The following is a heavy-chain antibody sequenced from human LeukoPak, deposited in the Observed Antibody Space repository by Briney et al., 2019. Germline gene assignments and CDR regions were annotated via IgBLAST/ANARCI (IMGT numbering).Heavy chain of an antibody. J-gene: IGHJ4*02. Sequence: PGGSLRLSCAASGFTVSSNYMSWVRQAPGKGLEWVSSISSSSSYIYYADSVKGRFTISRDNAKNSLYLQMNSLRAEDTAVYYCARAHPNYCSGGSCYNDYWGQGTLVTVSS. CDR1: GFTVSSNY. CDR2: ISSSSSYI. CDR3: ARAHPNYCSGGSCYNDY. D-gene: IGHD2-15*01. V-gene: IGHV3-21*01.